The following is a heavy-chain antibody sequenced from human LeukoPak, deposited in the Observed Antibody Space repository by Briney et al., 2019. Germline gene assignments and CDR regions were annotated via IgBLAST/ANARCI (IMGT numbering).Heavy chain of an antibody. Sequence: GGSLRLSCAASGFTFSSYWMHWVRQAPGKGLVWVSRINSDGSSTSYADSVKGRFTISRDNAKNTLYLQMNSLRAEDTAVYNCARDREKGSETLFDPWGQGTLVTVSS. CDR2: INSDGSST. V-gene: IGHV3-74*01. D-gene: IGHD3-10*01. J-gene: IGHJ5*02. CDR3: ARDREKGSETLFDP. CDR1: GFTFSSYW.